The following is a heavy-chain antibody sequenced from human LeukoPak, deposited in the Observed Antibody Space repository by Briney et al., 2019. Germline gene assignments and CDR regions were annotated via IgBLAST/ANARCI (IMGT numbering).Heavy chain of an antibody. CDR1: GFTLSNYR. CDR2: ISSTSRYI. CDR3: TRAVAADDFSPGY. J-gene: IGHJ4*02. D-gene: IGHD3/OR15-3a*01. V-gene: IGHV3-21*01. Sequence: TGGSLAVSCAASGFTLSNYRNHWVRQAPGKGLEWVSCISSTSRYIYYADSVKGRFTISRDNDKNSVYLQMNSLRAEDKAVYYCTRAVAADDFSPGYWGQGTLVTVSS.